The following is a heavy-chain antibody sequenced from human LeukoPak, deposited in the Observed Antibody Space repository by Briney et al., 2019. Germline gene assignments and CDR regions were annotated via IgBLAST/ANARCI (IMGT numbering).Heavy chain of an antibody. CDR1: GFTFSSYA. Sequence: GGSLRLSCAASGFTFSSYAMSWVRQVPGKGLEWVSTISVGGDTTYYADSVKGRFTISRDNSKNTLYLQMNSLRAEDTAVYYCATRGTTGYSTYYFGMDVCGQGTTVTVSS. CDR3: ATRGTTGYSTYYFGMDV. CDR2: ISVGGDTT. V-gene: IGHV3-23*01. D-gene: IGHD3-9*01. J-gene: IGHJ6*02.